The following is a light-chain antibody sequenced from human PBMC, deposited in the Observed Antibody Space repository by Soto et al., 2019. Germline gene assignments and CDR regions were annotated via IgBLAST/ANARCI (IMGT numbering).Light chain of an antibody. CDR2: GAS. CDR3: QQYANWWA. V-gene: IGKV3-15*01. Sequence: EIVMTQSPATLSVSPGERVTLSCRASQSIGGSLAWYQQKAGQAPRVLIYGASNRATGVPARFSGSGSGTDFTLTISSLQSEDFAVYYCQQYANWWAFGQGTKVEIK. J-gene: IGKJ1*01. CDR1: QSIGGS.